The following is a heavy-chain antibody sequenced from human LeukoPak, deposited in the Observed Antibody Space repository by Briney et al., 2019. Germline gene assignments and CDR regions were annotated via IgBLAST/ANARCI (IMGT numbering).Heavy chain of an antibody. CDR2: INPNGGST. CDR1: GYSFTSYY. Sequence: GASVKVSCKASGYSFTSYYMHWVRQAPGQGLEWMGVINPNGGSTGYAQNFQGRVTMTRDTSTSTVFMELSSLRSEDTAVYYCARGGDNYYDSRDDAFDIWGQGTMATVSS. J-gene: IGHJ3*02. CDR3: ARGGDNYYDSRDDAFDI. D-gene: IGHD3-22*01. V-gene: IGHV1-46*01.